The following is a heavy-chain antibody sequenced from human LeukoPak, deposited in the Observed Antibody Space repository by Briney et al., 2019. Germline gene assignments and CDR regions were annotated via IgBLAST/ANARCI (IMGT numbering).Heavy chain of an antibody. CDR1: GFTFSNYA. CDR2: ISYDGSNK. V-gene: IGHV3-30*04. J-gene: IGHJ6*03. Sequence: PGGSLRLSCAASGFTFSNYAMHWVRQAPGKGLEWVAVISYDGSNKFYADSVEGRFTISRDNSKNTLHLQMNSLRAEDTAVYYCARSLATSYYYMDVWGKGTTVTVSS. D-gene: IGHD5-12*01. CDR3: ARSLATSYYYMDV.